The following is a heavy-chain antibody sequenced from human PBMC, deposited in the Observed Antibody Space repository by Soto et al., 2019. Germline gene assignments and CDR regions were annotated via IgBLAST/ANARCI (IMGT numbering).Heavy chain of an antibody. V-gene: IGHV1-69*12. Sequence: QVQLVQSGAEMKEPGSSVKVSCKTSGGTFSSSAISWLRQAPGQGLEWMGGIIPLFRTPDYAQKFQGRVTIAADETTRTAYMELSSLRSEDTAVYYCARDNDRLQLGGNYYFILDVCGQVTTITVSS. CDR1: GGTFSSSA. CDR3: ARDNDRLQLGGNYYFILDV. CDR2: IIPLFRTP. J-gene: IGHJ6*02. D-gene: IGHD4-4*01.